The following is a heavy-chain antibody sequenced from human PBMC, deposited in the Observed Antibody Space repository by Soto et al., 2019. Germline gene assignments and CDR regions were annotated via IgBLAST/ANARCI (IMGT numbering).Heavy chain of an antibody. D-gene: IGHD3-16*02. CDR2: ISAYNGNT. CDR1: GYTFTSYG. CDR3: ARDVITFGGVIVMADAFDI. J-gene: IGHJ3*02. V-gene: IGHV1-18*01. Sequence: ASVKVSCKASGYTFTSYGISWVRQAPGQGLEWMGWISAYNGNTNYAQKLQGRVTMTTDTSTSTAYMELRSLRSDDTAVYYCARDVITFGGVIVMADAFDIWGQGTMVTVAS.